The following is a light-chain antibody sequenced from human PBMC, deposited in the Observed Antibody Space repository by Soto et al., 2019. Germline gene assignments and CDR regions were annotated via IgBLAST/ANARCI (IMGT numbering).Light chain of an antibody. Sequence: EIVMTQSPATLSVSPGEIATLFFSASQSVSSNLALYQQKPGQAPRLLIYGASTRATGIPARFSGSVAVTDFTLTITSLQSEDFGVYFCQQYKDWPTTFGQGTKVDIK. CDR2: GAS. J-gene: IGKJ1*01. CDR3: QQYKDWPTT. CDR1: QSVSSN. V-gene: IGKV3-15*01.